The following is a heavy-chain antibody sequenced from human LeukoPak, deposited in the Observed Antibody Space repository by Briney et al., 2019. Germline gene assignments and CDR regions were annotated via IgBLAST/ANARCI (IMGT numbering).Heavy chain of an antibody. J-gene: IGHJ4*02. CDR1: GSTFSSYG. Sequence: GGSLRLSCAASGSTFSSYGMHWVRQAPGKGLEWVAFIRYDGSNKYYADSVKGRFTISRDNSKNTLYLQMNSLRAEDTAVYYCAKDGPVAGDGAFDYWGQGTLVTVSS. CDR2: IRYDGSNK. D-gene: IGHD6-19*01. CDR3: AKDGPVAGDGAFDY. V-gene: IGHV3-30*02.